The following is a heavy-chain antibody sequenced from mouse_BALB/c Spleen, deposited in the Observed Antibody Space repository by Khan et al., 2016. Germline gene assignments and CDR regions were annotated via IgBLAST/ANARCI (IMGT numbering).Heavy chain of an antibody. V-gene: IGHV2-6-7*01. CDR2: IWGDGST. J-gene: IGHJ3*01. CDR3: ASSYDYDGGFAY. Sequence: QVRLQQSGPGLVAPSQSLSITCTVSGFSLTGFSVNWVRQPPGKALEWLGMIWGDGSTDYNSALKSRLSFSKDDSKSQVFLKRNRLQTDDTARCSCASSYDYDGGFAYWGQGTLVTVSA. D-gene: IGHD2-4*01. CDR1: GFSLTGFS.